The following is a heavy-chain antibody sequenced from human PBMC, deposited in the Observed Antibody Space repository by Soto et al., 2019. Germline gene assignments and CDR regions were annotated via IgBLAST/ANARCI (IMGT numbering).Heavy chain of an antibody. CDR3: AKDPTFIGQWLARFSPSYFQH. CDR2: ISGSGGST. V-gene: IGHV3-23*01. J-gene: IGHJ1*01. Sequence: PGGSLRLSCTASGFTFNTHWMHWVRQAPGKGLEWVSAISGSGGSTYYADSVKGRFTISRDNSKNTLYLQMNSLRAEDTAVYYCAKDPTFIGQWLARFSPSYFQHWGQGTLVTVSS. D-gene: IGHD6-19*01. CDR1: GFTFNTHW.